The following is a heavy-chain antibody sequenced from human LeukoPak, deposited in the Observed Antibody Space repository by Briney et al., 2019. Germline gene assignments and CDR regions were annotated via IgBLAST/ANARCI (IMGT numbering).Heavy chain of an antibody. D-gene: IGHD6-25*01. CDR1: GGTFSSYA. CDR3: ARQQRDDAFDI. J-gene: IGHJ3*02. V-gene: IGHV1-69*04. Sequence: ASVKVSCKASGGTFSSYAISWVRQAPGQGLEWMGRIIPILGIANYAQKFQGRVTITADKSTSTAYMELSSLRSEDTAVYYCARQQRDDAFDIWGQGTMVTVSS. CDR2: IIPILGIA.